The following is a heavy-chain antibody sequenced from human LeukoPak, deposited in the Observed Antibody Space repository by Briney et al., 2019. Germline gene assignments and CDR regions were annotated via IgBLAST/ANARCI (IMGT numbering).Heavy chain of an antibody. V-gene: IGHV4-34*01. CDR1: GGSFSGYY. J-gene: IGHJ4*02. CDR2: INHSGST. CDR3: ARRSGSYYYFDY. Sequence: PSETLSLTCAVYGGSFSGYYWSWIRQPPGKGLEWIGEINHSGSTNYNPSLKSRVTISVDTSKNQFSLKVSSVTAADTAVYYCARRSGSYYYFDYWGQRTLVTVSS. D-gene: IGHD1-26*01.